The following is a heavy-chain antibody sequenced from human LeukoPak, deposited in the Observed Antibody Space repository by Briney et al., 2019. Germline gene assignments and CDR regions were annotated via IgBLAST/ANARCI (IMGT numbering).Heavy chain of an antibody. V-gene: IGHV3-23*01. CDR3: AKDGVGLTTPNWFDP. CDR2: ISGSGGKT. Sequence: GGSLRLSCAASGFTFSFYAMSWVRQAPGKGLEWVSSISGSGGKTYYADSVKGRFAISSDTSQNTLYLQMSSLRVEDTAVYYCAKDGVGLTTPNWFDPWGQGTLVIVSS. CDR1: GFTFSFYA. J-gene: IGHJ5*02. D-gene: IGHD3-3*01.